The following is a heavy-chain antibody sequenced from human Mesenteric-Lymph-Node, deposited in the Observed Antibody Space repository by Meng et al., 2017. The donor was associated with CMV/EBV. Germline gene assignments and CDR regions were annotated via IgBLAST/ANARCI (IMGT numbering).Heavy chain of an antibody. CDR3: ARDIVVVVAANWFDP. J-gene: IGHJ5*02. Sequence: GSINGSSYYWGWLRQPPGKGLEWIGSIPYSGSTHYNPSLKSRVTISVDTSKNQFSLKLTSVTAADTAVYYCARDIVVVVAANWFDPWGQGTLVTVSS. V-gene: IGHV4-39*07. D-gene: IGHD2-15*01. CDR1: GSINGSSYY. CDR2: IPYSGST.